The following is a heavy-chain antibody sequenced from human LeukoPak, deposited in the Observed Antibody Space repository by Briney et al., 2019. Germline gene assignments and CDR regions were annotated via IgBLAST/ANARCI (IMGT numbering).Heavy chain of an antibody. V-gene: IGHV3-23*01. CDR1: GSTFSSYA. CDR3: AKAPGRRPDY. CDR2: ISGSGGST. D-gene: IGHD2-15*01. Sequence: GGSLRLSCAASGSTFSSYAMSWVRQAPGKGLEWVSAISGSGGSTYYADSVKGRFTIPRDNSKNTLYLQMNSLRAEDTAVYYCAKAPGRRPDYWGQGTLVTVSS. J-gene: IGHJ4*02.